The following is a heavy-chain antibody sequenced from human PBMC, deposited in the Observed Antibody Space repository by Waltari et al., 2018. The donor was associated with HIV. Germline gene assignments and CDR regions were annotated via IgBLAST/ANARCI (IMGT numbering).Heavy chain of an antibody. CDR2: IYSGGNR. Sequence: EVQLVASGGGLIEPGGSLRVSCAASGFTISSNYMSWVRQAPGKGLEWVSVIYSGGNRYYTNSVKGRFIISRDNSKNTVSLHMNSLRAEDTAVYYCARDPRSSGYYGMDVWGQGIKVTVSS. CDR3: ARDPRSSGYYGMDV. J-gene: IGHJ6*02. CDR1: GFTISSNY. D-gene: IGHD1-26*01. V-gene: IGHV3-53*01.